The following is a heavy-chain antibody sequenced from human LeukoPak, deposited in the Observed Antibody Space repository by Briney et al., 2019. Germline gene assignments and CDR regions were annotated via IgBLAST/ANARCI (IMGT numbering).Heavy chain of an antibody. CDR2: VYHNGHS. J-gene: IGHJ5*01. D-gene: IGHD2-15*01. CDR3: ASLGYSSGWLDS. Sequence: SETLSLTCNDSGGSFNDNYWNWIRHLPGKGLEWIGYVYHNGHSDYNPSLKSRVTISVDTSTNQFSLKMISVTAADTAVYYCASLGYSSGWLDSWGHGSLVIVSS. V-gene: IGHV4-59*01. CDR1: GGSFNDNY.